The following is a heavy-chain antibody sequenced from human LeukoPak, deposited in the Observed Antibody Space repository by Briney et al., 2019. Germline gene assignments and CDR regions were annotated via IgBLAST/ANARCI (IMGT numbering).Heavy chain of an antibody. CDR1: GYSFTSYG. CDR3: AKGGSGSYYYYSDY. Sequence: ASVKVSCKASGYSFTSYGINWVRRAPGQGLEWMGWISPYNANTNYAQKLQGRVTMTTDTSTNTAYMELRSLRSDDTAVYYCAKGGSGSYYYYSDYWGQGTLVTVSS. CDR2: ISPYNANT. J-gene: IGHJ4*02. D-gene: IGHD1-26*01. V-gene: IGHV1-18*01.